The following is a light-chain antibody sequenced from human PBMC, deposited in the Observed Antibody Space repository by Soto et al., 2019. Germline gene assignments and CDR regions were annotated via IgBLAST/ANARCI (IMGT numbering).Light chain of an antibody. CDR1: QTVLNNY. V-gene: IGKV3-20*01. J-gene: IGKJ5*01. CDR3: QHYYGTSPIS. CDR2: GAS. Sequence: EIVLTQSPGTLSLSPGERATLSCRASQTVLNNYLTWYQQKPGQAPRRLIFGASIRATGIPDRFSGSGSGTDFTLTISRLEPEDFAVYYCQHYYGTSPISFGQGTRLEIK.